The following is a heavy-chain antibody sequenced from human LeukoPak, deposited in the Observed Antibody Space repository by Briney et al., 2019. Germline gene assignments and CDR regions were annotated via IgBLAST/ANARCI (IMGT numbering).Heavy chain of an antibody. CDR3: ARDRGSSGWYDFFDY. Sequence: SETLSLTCAVYGESFSGYFWTWIRQPPGKGLEWIGEINHSGSTNYNPSLKSRVIISVDTSKNQFSLKLNSVTAADTAVYYCARDRGSSGWYDFFDYWGQGTLVTVSS. V-gene: IGHV4-34*01. J-gene: IGHJ4*02. D-gene: IGHD6-19*01. CDR1: GESFSGYF. CDR2: INHSGST.